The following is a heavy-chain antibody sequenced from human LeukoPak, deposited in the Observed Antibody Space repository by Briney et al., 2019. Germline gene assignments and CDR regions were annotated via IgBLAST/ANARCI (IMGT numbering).Heavy chain of an antibody. CDR1: GFTVSSNY. CDR2: IYSGGST. Sequence: GGSLRLSCAASGFTVSSNYMSWVRQAPGKGLEWVSVIYSGGSTYYADSVKGRFTISRDNSKNTLYLQMNSLRAEDTAVYYCARDRSYDILTGYYYWGQGTLVTVSS. V-gene: IGHV3-53*01. J-gene: IGHJ4*02. CDR3: ARDRSYDILTGYYY. D-gene: IGHD3-9*01.